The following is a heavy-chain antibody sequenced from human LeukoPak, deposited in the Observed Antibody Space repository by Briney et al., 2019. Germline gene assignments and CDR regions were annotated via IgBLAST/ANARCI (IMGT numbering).Heavy chain of an antibody. D-gene: IGHD3-10*01. CDR2: IHPNGRNT. CDR1: GFAFTSFA. J-gene: IGHJ4*02. V-gene: IGHV3-23*01. CDR3: AKSDGSGSYYFDS. Sequence: AGGSLRLSCTGSGFAFTSFAMSWVRQAPGKGLEWVSGIHPNGRNTYYADSVKGRFTISRDNLKNTLYLQMNSLRAGDTAVYYCAKSDGSGSYYFDSWGQGTLVTVSS.